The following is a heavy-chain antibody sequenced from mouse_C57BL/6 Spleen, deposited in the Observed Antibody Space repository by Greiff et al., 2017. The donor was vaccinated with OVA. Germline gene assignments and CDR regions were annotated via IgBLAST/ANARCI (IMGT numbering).Heavy chain of an antibody. CDR3: ARIYGSSYDDYAMDY. Sequence: VQLQQSDAELVKPGASVKISCKVSGYTFTDHTIHWMKQRPEQGLEWIGYIYPRDGSTKYNEKFKGKATLTADKSSSTAYMQLNSLTSEDSAVYFCARIYGSSYDDYAMDYWGQGTSVTVSS. CDR1: GYTFTDHT. CDR2: IYPRDGST. V-gene: IGHV1-78*01. D-gene: IGHD1-1*01. J-gene: IGHJ4*01.